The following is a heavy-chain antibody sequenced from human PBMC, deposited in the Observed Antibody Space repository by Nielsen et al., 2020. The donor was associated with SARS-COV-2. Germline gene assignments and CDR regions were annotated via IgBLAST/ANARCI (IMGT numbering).Heavy chain of an antibody. CDR1: GFTFSSYA. V-gene: IGHV3-30*04. J-gene: IGHJ6*03. D-gene: IGHD3-16*01. Sequence: GGSLRLSCAASGFTFSSYAMHWVRQAPGKGLEWVALITSDGSSKFYADSAKGRFTVSRDNSKNTLDLQMNGLRAEDTAVYYCAKGGDMDVWGKGTTVTVSS. CDR2: ITSDGSSK. CDR3: AKGGDMDV.